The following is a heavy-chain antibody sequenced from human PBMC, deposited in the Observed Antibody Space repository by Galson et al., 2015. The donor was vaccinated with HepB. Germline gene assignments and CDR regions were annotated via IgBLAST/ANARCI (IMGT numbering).Heavy chain of an antibody. CDR1: GFTFSAYA. D-gene: IGHD2/OR15-2a*01. V-gene: IGHV3-23*01. CDR3: AKDAENTYFQH. Sequence: SLRLSCAVSGFTFSAYAMNWVRQAPGKGLEWVSTVTGSGSSTWYADSVKGRFTISRDNSKNTLYPQMDSLRAEDTALYYCAKDAENTYFQHWGQGTLVTVSS. J-gene: IGHJ1*01. CDR2: VTGSGSST.